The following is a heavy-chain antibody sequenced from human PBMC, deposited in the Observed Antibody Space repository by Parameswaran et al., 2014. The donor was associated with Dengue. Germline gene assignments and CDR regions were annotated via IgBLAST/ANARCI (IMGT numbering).Heavy chain of an antibody. D-gene: IGHD3-22*01. V-gene: IGHV1-69*01. CDR3: ARGVNYHDSSGYHSAYWFDP. Sequence: SWVRQAPGQRLEWMGGIIPILGTTNYAGTFQGRVTITADESTSTVFMELSSLRSDDTAVYYCARGVNYHDSSGYHSAYWFDPWGLGTLVTVSS. J-gene: IGHJ5*02. CDR2: IIPILGTT.